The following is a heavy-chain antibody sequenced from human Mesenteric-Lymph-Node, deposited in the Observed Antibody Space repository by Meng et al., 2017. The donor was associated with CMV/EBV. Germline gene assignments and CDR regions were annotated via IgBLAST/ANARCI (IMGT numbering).Heavy chain of an antibody. CDR2: ISWNSGSV. V-gene: IGHV3-9*01. CDR3: AKVNSGTYYAARGFDY. Sequence: GGSLRLSCAASGFTFSSYSMNWVRQAPGKGLEWVSGISWNSGSVGYADSVKGRFTISRDNAKNSLYLQMNSLRSEDTALYFCAKVNSGTYYAARGFDYWGQGTLVTVSS. D-gene: IGHD1-26*01. CDR1: GFTFSSYS. J-gene: IGHJ4*02.